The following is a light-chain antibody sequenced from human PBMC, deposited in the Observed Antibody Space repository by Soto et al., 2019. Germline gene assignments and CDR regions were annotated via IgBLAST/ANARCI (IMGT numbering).Light chain of an antibody. CDR3: ASLTTTNFV. V-gene: IGLV2-14*01. Sequence: QSVLTQPASVPVSPGQSITVSCTGTSSDVGAYNFVSWYQHHPNKAPKLMISEVSNQPSGVSDRFSGSKSGNTASLTISGLQAEDEADYYCASLTTTNFVFGTG. CDR1: SSDVGAYNF. J-gene: IGLJ1*01. CDR2: EVS.